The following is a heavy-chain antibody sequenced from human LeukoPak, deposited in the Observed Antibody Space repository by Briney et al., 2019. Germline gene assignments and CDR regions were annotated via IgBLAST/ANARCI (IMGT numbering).Heavy chain of an antibody. CDR3: AKDGSSAWSHFDY. V-gene: IGHV3-53*04. CDR2: IYSGSAT. Sequence: GGSLRLSCAASGFTVSSNYMSWVRLAPGKGLEWVSIIYSGSATYNADFVKGRFTISRHNSKNTLYLQMNSLRAEDTAVYYCAKDGSSAWSHFDYWGQGTLVTVSS. J-gene: IGHJ4*02. CDR1: GFTVSSNY. D-gene: IGHD6-19*01.